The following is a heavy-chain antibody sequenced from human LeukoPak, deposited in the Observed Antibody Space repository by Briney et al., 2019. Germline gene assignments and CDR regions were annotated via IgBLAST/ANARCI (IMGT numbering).Heavy chain of an antibody. CDR1: GYTFTSYD. J-gene: IGHJ4*02. V-gene: IGHV1-8*01. CDR2: MNPNSGNT. Sequence: ASVKVSCKASGYTFTSYDINWVRQATGQGLEWMGWMNPNSGNTGYAQKFQGRVTMTTDTSTSTAYMELRSLRSDDTAVYYCAREWDDSSGYYQFDYWGQGTLVTVSS. CDR3: AREWDDSSGYYQFDY. D-gene: IGHD3-22*01.